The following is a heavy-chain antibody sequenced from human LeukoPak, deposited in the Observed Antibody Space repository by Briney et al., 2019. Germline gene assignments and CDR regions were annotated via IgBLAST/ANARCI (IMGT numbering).Heavy chain of an antibody. CDR2: IYYSGST. V-gene: IGHV4-59*01. CDR3: ARAPYYYDSSGYYYGYFDY. J-gene: IGHJ4*02. Sequence: SETLSLTCTVSGGSISSYYWSWIRQPPGKGLEWIGYIYYSGSTNYSPSLKSRVTISVDTSKNQFSLKLSSVTAADTAVYYCARAPYYYDSSGYYYGYFDYWGQGTLVTVSS. D-gene: IGHD3-22*01. CDR1: GGSISSYY.